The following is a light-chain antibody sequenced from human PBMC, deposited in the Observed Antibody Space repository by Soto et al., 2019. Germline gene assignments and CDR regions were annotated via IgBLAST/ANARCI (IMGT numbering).Light chain of an antibody. CDR2: EVT. J-gene: IGLJ1*01. CDR1: NSDVGSFNA. Sequence: SVLTQPAYVTGSPGQAIAISCNGTNSDVGSFNAVSWYQQDPGKAPKLIIYEVTKRPSGVSDRFSGSKSGNTASLTISGLRAEDEADYHCCSRGGISPTYVFGTGTKVTVL. V-gene: IGLV2-23*02. CDR3: CSRGGISPTYV.